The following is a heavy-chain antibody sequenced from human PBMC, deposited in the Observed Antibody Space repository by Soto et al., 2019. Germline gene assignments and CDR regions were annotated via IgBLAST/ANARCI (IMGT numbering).Heavy chain of an antibody. CDR1: GFTFSSYG. CDR3: ASLPTTVPSIRGRAFDI. CDR2: IWYDGSNK. V-gene: IGHV3-33*01. J-gene: IGHJ3*02. D-gene: IGHD4-17*01. Sequence: QVQLVESGGGVVQPGRSLRLSCAASGFTFSSYGMHWVRQAPGKGLEWVAVIWYDGSNKYYADSVKGRFTISRDNSKNTLYLQMNSLRAEDTAVYYCASLPTTVPSIRGRAFDIWGQGTMVTVSS.